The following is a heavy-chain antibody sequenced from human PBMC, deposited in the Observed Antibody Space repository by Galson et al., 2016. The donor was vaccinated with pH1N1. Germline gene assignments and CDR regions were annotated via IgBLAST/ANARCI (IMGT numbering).Heavy chain of an antibody. CDR1: GGSFSHSY. V-gene: IGHV4-34*01. Sequence: ETLSLTCAVYGGSFSHSYWSWIRQSPGKGLDWFGEITHTVTTHYNASLKSRVSMSVDTSRNKFSLKLSSVTAADTAVYSCARLSLGGHADTYGMDVWGQGTTVIVSS. D-gene: IGHD3-10*01. CDR2: ITHTVTT. J-gene: IGHJ6*02. CDR3: ARLSLGGHADTYGMDV.